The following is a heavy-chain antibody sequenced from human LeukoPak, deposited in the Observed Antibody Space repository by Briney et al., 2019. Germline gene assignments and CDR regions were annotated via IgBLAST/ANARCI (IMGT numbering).Heavy chain of an antibody. J-gene: IGHJ6*03. Sequence: SETLSLTCTVSGGSLSSSSYYWGWIRQPPGKGLEWIGSIYYSGSTYYNPSLKSRVTISVDTSKNQFSLKLSSVTAADTAVYYCARDKRDGERTEYYYIDVWGKGTTVTISS. D-gene: IGHD5-24*01. CDR2: IYYSGST. CDR1: GGSLSSSSYY. CDR3: ARDKRDGERTEYYYIDV. V-gene: IGHV4-39*07.